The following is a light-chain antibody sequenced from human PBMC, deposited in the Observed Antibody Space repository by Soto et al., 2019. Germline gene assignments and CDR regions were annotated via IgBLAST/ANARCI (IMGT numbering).Light chain of an antibody. CDR1: QSISSY. J-gene: IGKJ1*01. V-gene: IGKV1-39*01. Sequence: DIQMTQSPSSLSASVGDRVTITCRASQSISSYLNLYQQKPGKAPKLLIYAASSLQSGVPSRFSGSGSGTDFNLTISSLQPEDCATYYCQHSYSTPRTFGQGTKVESK. CDR3: QHSYSTPRT. CDR2: AAS.